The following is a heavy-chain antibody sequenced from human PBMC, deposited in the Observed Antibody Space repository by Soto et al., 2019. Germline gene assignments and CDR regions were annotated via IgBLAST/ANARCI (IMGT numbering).Heavy chain of an antibody. V-gene: IGHV5-51*01. CDR2: VYPRDSDT. CDR3: ARPPLPGYSIHFNS. J-gene: IGHJ4*02. Sequence: GESLKVSCKASGYIFIDYWIGWVRQMPGKGLEWMGIVYPRDSDTRYSPSFQGQVTISADRSTGTAFLQWRSLKASDTALYYCARPPLPGYSIHFNSWGQGTLVTVSS. CDR1: GYIFIDYW. D-gene: IGHD2-15*01.